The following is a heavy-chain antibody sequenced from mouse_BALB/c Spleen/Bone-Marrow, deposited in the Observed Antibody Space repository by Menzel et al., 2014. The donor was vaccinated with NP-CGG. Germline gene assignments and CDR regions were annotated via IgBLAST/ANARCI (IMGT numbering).Heavy chain of an antibody. D-gene: IGHD1-1*02. CDR2: IDPANGST. CDR1: GFNIKDTY. J-gene: IGHJ4*01. Sequence: VQLQQSGAELVKPGASVKLSCTASGFNIKDTYMHWVKQRPEQGLEWIGRIDPANGSTKYDPKSQGKATITADTSSNTAYLQLSSLTSEDTAVYYCARVKLWSYAMDYWGQGTSVTVSS. CDR3: ARVKLWSYAMDY. V-gene: IGHV14-3*02.